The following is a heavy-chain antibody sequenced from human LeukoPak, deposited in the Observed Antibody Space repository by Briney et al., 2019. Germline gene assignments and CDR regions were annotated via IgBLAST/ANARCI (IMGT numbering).Heavy chain of an antibody. CDR3: ARELSYGAFDI. D-gene: IGHD5-18*01. CDR2: IKQDGSDK. CDR1: GFTFTKYW. J-gene: IGHJ3*02. V-gene: IGHV3-7*03. Sequence: GDSLRLSCAASGFTFTKYWMTWVRQAPGKGLEWVGNIKQDGSDKNYMDSVKGRFTISRDNTKNSVYLQMNSLRAEDTAVYYCARELSYGAFDIWGQGTMVTVSS.